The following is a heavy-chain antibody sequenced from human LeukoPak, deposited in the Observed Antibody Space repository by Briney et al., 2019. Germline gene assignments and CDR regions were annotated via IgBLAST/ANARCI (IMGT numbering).Heavy chain of an antibody. V-gene: IGHV4-34*01. Sequence: KSSETLSLTCAVYGGSFSGYYWSWIRQPPGKGLEWIGEINHSGSTNYNPSLKSRVTISVDTSKNQFSLKLSSVTAADTAVYHCASLRERSYYARGFDYWGRGTLVTVSS. CDR2: INHSGST. J-gene: IGHJ4*02. D-gene: IGHD1-26*01. CDR1: GGSFSGYY. CDR3: ASLRERSYYARGFDY.